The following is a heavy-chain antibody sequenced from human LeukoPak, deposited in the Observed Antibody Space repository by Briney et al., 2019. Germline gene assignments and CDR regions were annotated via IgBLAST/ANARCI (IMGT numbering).Heavy chain of an antibody. V-gene: IGHV1-46*01. D-gene: IGHD3-3*01. Sequence: ASVKVSCKASGYTFTSYYMHWVRQAPGQGLEWMGIINPSGGSTNYAQKLQGRVTMTTDTSTSTAYMELRSLRSDDTAVYYCARGRRELSYYDFWSGYQYYYGMDVWGQGTTVTVSS. CDR1: GYTFTSYY. CDR3: ARGRRELSYYDFWSGYQYYYGMDV. J-gene: IGHJ6*02. CDR2: INPSGGST.